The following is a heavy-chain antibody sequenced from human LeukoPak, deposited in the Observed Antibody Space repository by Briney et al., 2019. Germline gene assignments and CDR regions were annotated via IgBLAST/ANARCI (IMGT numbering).Heavy chain of an antibody. CDR1: GGSISSYY. CDR3: ARASSITIFGVVSGYFDY. V-gene: IGHV4-59*12. D-gene: IGHD3-3*01. J-gene: IGHJ4*02. Sequence: SETLSLTCTVSGGSISSYYWSWIRQPPGKGLEWIGYIYYSGSTNYNPSLKSRVTISVDTSKNQFSLKLSSVTAADTTVYYCARASSITIFGVVSGYFDYWGQGTLVTVSS. CDR2: IYYSGST.